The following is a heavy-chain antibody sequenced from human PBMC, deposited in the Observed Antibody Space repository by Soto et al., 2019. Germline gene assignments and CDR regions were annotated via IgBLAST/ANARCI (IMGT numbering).Heavy chain of an antibody. CDR2: INPSGDGT. CDR1: GYTFTGYF. V-gene: IGHV1-46*03. CDR3: TRGSCCSATCSPSGWLVP. D-gene: IGHD2-2*01. Sequence: QVQLVQSGAEVKKPGASVKVSCKASGYTFTGYFVHWVRQAPGQGLEWMGLINPSGDGTSYAQKFKDRVTMTRDTSTSTVDIELSSLRSEDTSMYYRTRGSCCSATCSPSGWLVPWAQETLVTAAS. J-gene: IGHJ5*02.